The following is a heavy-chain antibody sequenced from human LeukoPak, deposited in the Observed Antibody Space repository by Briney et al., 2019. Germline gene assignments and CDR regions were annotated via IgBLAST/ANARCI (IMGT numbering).Heavy chain of an antibody. CDR1: GGSISSYY. CDR3: ARPSGYSYGPHAFDI. D-gene: IGHD5-18*01. Sequence: PSETLSLTCTVSGGSISSYYWSWIRQPARKGLEWIGRIYTSGSTNYNPSLKSRVTMSVDTSKNQFSLKLSSVTTADTAVYYCARPSGYSYGPHAFDIWGQGTMVTVSS. CDR2: IYTSGST. J-gene: IGHJ3*02. V-gene: IGHV4-4*07.